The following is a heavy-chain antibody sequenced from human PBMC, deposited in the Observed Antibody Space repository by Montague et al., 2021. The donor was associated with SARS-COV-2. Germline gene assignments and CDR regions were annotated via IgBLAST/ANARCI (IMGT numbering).Heavy chain of an antibody. Sequence: SLRLSCAASGFTFDDYAMHWVRQAPGKGLEWVSGISWNSGNIGYADSVKGRFTISRDNAKNSLYLQMNSLRAGDTALYYCAKGEIGSGWYGASDIWGQGTMVTVSS. CDR3: AKGEIGSGWYGASDI. J-gene: IGHJ3*02. CDR1: GFTFDDYA. CDR2: ISWNSGNI. V-gene: IGHV3-9*01. D-gene: IGHD6-19*01.